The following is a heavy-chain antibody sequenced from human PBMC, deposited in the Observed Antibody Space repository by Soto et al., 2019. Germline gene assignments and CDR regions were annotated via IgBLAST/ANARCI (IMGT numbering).Heavy chain of an antibody. CDR1: GFTFSSYA. D-gene: IGHD5-18*01. J-gene: IGHJ4*02. V-gene: IGHV3-23*01. CDR3: ATPLDTAMVTGFDY. CDR2: ISGSGGST. Sequence: GGSLRLSCAASGFTFSSYAMSWVRQAPGKGLEWVSGISGSGGSTDYADSVKGRFTISRDNSKNTLYLQMNGLRAEDTAVYYCATPLDTAMVTGFDYWGQGTLVTVSS.